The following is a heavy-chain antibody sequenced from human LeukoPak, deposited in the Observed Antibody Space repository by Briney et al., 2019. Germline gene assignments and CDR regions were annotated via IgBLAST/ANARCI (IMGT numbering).Heavy chain of an antibody. J-gene: IGHJ6*03. Sequence: ASVKVSCKASGYTFTGYYMHWVRQAPGQGLEWMGWINPNSGGTNYAQKFQGRVTMTRDTSISTAYMELSRLRSDDTAVYYCASSPNYDSSGYYLSYYYYYMDVWGKGTTVTVSS. CDR1: GYTFTGYY. V-gene: IGHV1-2*02. CDR3: ASSPNYDSSGYYLSYYYYYMDV. D-gene: IGHD3-22*01. CDR2: INPNSGGT.